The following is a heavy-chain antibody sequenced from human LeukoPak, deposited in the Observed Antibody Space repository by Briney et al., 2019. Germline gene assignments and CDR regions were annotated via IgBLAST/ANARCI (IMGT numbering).Heavy chain of an antibody. J-gene: IGHJ4*02. V-gene: IGHV4-34*01. Sequence: SETLSLTCAVYGGSFSGYYWSWIRQPPGKGLEWIGEINHSGSTNYNPSLKSRVTISVDTSKNQFSLKLSSVTAADTAVYYCARRRGLRVLRYFDCLGHYFDYWGQGTLVTVSS. CDR2: INHSGST. CDR1: GGSFSGYY. CDR3: ARRRGLRVLRYFDCLGHYFDY. D-gene: IGHD3-9*01.